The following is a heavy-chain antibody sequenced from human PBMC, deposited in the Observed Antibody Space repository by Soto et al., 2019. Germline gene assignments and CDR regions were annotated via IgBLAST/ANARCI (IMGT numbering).Heavy chain of an antibody. V-gene: IGHV3-53*05. CDR1: GFTVSNNY. J-gene: IGHJ4*02. Sequence: PAGSLRLSCAVSGFTVSNNYMSWVRQAPGEGLEGVSVIYSGGYTAYGDSVKGRFTMTRDTSISTAYMELSRLRSDDTAVYYCARDYRVVVAATPLDYWGQGTLVTVSS. CDR3: ARDYRVVVAATPLDY. CDR2: IYSGGYT. D-gene: IGHD2-15*01.